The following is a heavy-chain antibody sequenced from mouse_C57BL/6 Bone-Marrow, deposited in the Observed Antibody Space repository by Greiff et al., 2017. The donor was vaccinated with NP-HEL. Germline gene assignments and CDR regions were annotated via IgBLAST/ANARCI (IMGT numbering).Heavy chain of an antibody. Sequence: VHVKQSGPELVKPGASVKISCKASGYSFTDYNMNWVKQSNGKSLEWIGVINPNYGTTSYNQKFKGKATLTVDQSSSTAYMQLNSLTSEDSAVYYCARDYGSSYYWYFDVWGTGTTVTVSS. D-gene: IGHD1-1*01. CDR1: GYSFTDYN. CDR2: INPNYGTT. V-gene: IGHV1-39*01. J-gene: IGHJ1*03. CDR3: ARDYGSSYYWYFDV.